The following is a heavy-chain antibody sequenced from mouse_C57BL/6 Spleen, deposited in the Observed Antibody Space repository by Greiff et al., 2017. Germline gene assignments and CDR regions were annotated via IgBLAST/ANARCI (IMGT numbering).Heavy chain of an antibody. V-gene: IGHV1-80*01. J-gene: IGHJ2*01. CDR2: IYPGDGDT. Sequence: VQLQQSGAELVRPGASVKFSCKASGYAFSSYWMNWVKQRPGKGLEWIGQIYPGDGDTKYNGKFKGKATLTADKSSSTAYVQRSSLTSEDSAVYFCARTFTTAVDYWGQGTTLTVSS. CDR1: GYAFSSYW. D-gene: IGHD6-1*01. CDR3: ARTFTTAVDY.